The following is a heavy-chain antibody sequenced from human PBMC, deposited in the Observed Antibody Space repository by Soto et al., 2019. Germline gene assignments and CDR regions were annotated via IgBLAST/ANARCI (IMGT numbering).Heavy chain of an antibody. D-gene: IGHD4-17*01. CDR3: AAMTTVVHPTFDH. J-gene: IGHJ4*02. Sequence: QVQLVQSGAEVREPGASVKVSCKVSGYSLTELSMHWVRQAPGKGLEWMGGFDPEDGIKVYAQKFQGRVTMTEDTSKDTAKMELRGLRHEDTAVYYCAAMTTVVHPTFDHWGQGTLVSVSS. CDR1: GYSLTELS. V-gene: IGHV1-24*01. CDR2: FDPEDGIK.